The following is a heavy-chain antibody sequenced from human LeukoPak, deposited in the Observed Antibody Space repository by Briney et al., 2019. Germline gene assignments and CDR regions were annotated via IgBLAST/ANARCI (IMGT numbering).Heavy chain of an antibody. CDR3: ARVSSWYYYYMDV. J-gene: IGHJ6*03. CDR2: ISSSGSTI. D-gene: IGHD6-13*01. V-gene: IGHV3-48*03. CDR1: GFTFSSYE. Sequence: GGSLRLSCAASGFTFSSYEMNWVRQAPGKGLEWVSYISSSGSTIYYADSVKGRFTISRDNAKNSVYLQMNSLRAEDTAVYYCARVSSWYYYYMDVWGKGTTVTISS.